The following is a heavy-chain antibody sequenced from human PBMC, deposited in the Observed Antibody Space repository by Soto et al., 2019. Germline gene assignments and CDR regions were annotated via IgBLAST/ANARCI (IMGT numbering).Heavy chain of an antibody. J-gene: IGHJ4*02. CDR1: GYTFTSYY. Sequence: ASVKVSCKASGYTFTSYYMHWVRQAPGQGLEWMGIINPSGGSTSYAQKFQGRVTMTRDTSTSTVYMELSSLRSEDTAVYYCARDLYSPHDFWSGYPIFDYWGQGTLVTVSS. D-gene: IGHD3-3*01. CDR2: INPSGGST. CDR3: ARDLYSPHDFWSGYPIFDY. V-gene: IGHV1-46*01.